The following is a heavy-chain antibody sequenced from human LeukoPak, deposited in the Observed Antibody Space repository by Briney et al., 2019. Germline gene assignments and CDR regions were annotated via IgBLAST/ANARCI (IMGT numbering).Heavy chain of an antibody. V-gene: IGHV4-34*01. CDR1: GGSFSGYY. D-gene: IGHD2-2*01. CDR2: INHSGST. CDR3: ARLIVVVPAAIRYFDY. Sequence: PSETLSLTCAVYGGSFSGYYWSWIRQPPGKGLEWIGEINHSGSTNYNPSLKSRVTISVDTSKNQFSLTLSSVTAADTAVYYCARLIVVVPAAIRYFDYWGQGTLVTVSS. J-gene: IGHJ4*02.